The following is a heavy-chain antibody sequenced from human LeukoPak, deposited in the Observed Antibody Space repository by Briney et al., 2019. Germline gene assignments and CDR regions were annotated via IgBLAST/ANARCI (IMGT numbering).Heavy chain of an antibody. CDR2: IIPIFGTA. CDR1: GGSFSSYA. Sequence: SVKVSCKACGGSFSSYAISWVRQAPGQGLEWMGGIIPIFGTANYAQKFQGRVTITADESTSTAYMELSSLRSEDTAVYYCARSTRAVGDVWFDPCGQGTLVTVSS. V-gene: IGHV1-69*01. J-gene: IGHJ5*02. D-gene: IGHD3-10*01. CDR3: ARSTRAVGDVWFDP.